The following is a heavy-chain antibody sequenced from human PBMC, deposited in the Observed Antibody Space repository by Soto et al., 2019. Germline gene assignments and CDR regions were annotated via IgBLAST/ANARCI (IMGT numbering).Heavy chain of an antibody. CDR1: GYTLNDYY. CDR2: INPNGGGT. V-gene: IGHV1-2*04. D-gene: IGHD1-26*01. Sequence: GASVKVSCKASGYTLNDYYIYWVRQAPGQGLEWVAWINPNGGGTTYAQKFRDWVTGTRDTSIGPAYLELTGLQSDDTAIYYCARMQWELHWFDPGGQGTLVTVSS. J-gene: IGHJ5*02. CDR3: ARMQWELHWFDP.